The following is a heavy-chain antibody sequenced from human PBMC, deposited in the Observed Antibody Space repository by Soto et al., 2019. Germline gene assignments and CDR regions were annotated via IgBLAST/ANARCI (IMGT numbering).Heavy chain of an antibody. CDR3: ARDALFGVVGADAFDI. CDR2: ISYDGSNK. D-gene: IGHD3-3*01. V-gene: IGHV3-30-3*01. CDR1: GFTFSSYA. Sequence: HPGGSLRLSCAASGFTFSSYAMHWVRQAPGKGLEWVAVISYDGSNKYYADSVKGRFTISRDNSKNTLYLQMNSLRAEDTAVYYCARDALFGVVGADAFDIWGQGTMVTVSS. J-gene: IGHJ3*02.